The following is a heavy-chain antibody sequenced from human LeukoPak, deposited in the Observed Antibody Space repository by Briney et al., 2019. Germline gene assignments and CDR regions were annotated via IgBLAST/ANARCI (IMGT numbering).Heavy chain of an antibody. J-gene: IGHJ4*02. V-gene: IGHV3-23*01. CDR2: ISDSGRST. CDR3: AKGQRWELPLGF. Sequence: GGSLRLSCAASGFTFSSYATTWVRQAPGKGLEWVSAISDSGRSTYYADSVKGRFTISRDVSKSTLYLQMNSLRAEDTALYYCAKGQRWELPLGFWGQGTLVTVSS. CDR1: GFTFSSYA. D-gene: IGHD2-15*01.